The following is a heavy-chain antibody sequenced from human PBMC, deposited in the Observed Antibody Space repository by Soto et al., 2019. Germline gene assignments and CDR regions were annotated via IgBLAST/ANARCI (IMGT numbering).Heavy chain of an antibody. D-gene: IGHD1-26*01. CDR3: ARPFIVGNIPGGLYGMDV. V-gene: IGHV1-46*01. J-gene: IGHJ6*02. CDR2: INPSGGST. Sequence: GASVKVSCKASGYTFTSYYMHWVRQAPGQGLEWMGIINPSGGSTSYAQKFQGRVTMTRDTSTSTVYMELSSLKASDSGIYYCARPFIVGNIPGGLYGMDVWGQGTTVTVSS. CDR1: GYTFTSYY.